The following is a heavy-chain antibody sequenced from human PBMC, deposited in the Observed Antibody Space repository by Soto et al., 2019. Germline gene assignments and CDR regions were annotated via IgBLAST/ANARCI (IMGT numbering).Heavy chain of an antibody. V-gene: IGHV1-58*01. CDR1: GCTFTSSA. Sequence: SVKVSCKASGCTFTSSAVQWVRQARGQRLEWIGWIVVGSGNTNYAQKFQERVTITRDMPTSTAYMELSSLRSEDTAVYYCAAPNRYNWNLAYYYYGMDVWGQGTTVTVSS. D-gene: IGHD1-20*01. J-gene: IGHJ6*02. CDR2: IVVGSGNT. CDR3: AAPNRYNWNLAYYYYGMDV.